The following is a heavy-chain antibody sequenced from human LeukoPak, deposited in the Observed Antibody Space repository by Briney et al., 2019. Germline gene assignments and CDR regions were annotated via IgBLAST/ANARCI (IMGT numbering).Heavy chain of an antibody. D-gene: IGHD2-8*01. CDR2: IKEDGTHK. J-gene: IGHJ3*01. CDR3: AREARGTRAAFDV. Sequence: GGSLRLSCAASGFTFSSYWMSWVRQAPGKGLEWAANIKEDGTHKYYVGSVRGRFTISRDNAKNSLYLQVNSLRAEDTAIYYCAREARGTRAAFDVWGQGTTVTVSS. V-gene: IGHV3-7*01. CDR1: GFTFSSYW.